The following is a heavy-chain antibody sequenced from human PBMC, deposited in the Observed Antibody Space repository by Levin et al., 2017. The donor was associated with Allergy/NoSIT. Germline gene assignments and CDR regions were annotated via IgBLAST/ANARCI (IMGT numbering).Heavy chain of an antibody. CDR1: GYTFTGYY. D-gene: IGHD6-25*01. V-gene: IGHV1-2*02. J-gene: IGHJ4*02. CDR3: ARDDGYSSGY. CDR2: INPNSGGT. Sequence: GESLKISCKASGYTFTGYYMHWVRQAPGQGLEWMGWINPNSGGTNYAQKFQGRVTMTRDTSISTAYMELSRLRSDDTAVYYCARDDGYSSGYWGQGTLVTVSS.